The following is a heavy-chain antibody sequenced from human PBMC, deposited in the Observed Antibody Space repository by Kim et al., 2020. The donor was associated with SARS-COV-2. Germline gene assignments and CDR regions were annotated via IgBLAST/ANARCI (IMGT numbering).Heavy chain of an antibody. V-gene: IGHV3-33*01. CDR2: IWYDGSNK. J-gene: IGHJ4*02. Sequence: GGSLRLSCAASGFTFSSYGMHWVRQAPGKGLEWVAVIWYDGSNKYYADSVKGRFTISRDNSKNTLYLQMNSLRAEDTAVYYCARDLVDTAMVYFDYWGQGTLVTVSS. D-gene: IGHD5-18*01. CDR1: GFTFSSYG. CDR3: ARDLVDTAMVYFDY.